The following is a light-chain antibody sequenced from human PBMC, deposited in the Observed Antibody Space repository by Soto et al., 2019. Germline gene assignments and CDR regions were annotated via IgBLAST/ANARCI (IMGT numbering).Light chain of an antibody. CDR3: QQYNTYPLT. CDR2: KAS. V-gene: IGKV1-5*03. Sequence: DIQMTQSPSTLSASVGDRVSITCRASESISSWLAWYQQKPGKAPEILINKASNLESGVPSRFSGSGSGTEFTLTISSLQPDDFATYYCQQYNTYPLTFGGGTKVEIK. CDR1: ESISSW. J-gene: IGKJ4*01.